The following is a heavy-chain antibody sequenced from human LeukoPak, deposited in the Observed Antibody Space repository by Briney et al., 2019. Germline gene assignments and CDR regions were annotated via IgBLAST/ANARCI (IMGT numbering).Heavy chain of an antibody. Sequence: PSETLSLTCAVYGGSFSGYYWSWIRQPPGKGLEWIGEINHSGSTNYNPSLKSRVTISVDTSKNQFSLKLSSVTAADTAVYYCARGPEGGAVAGEAPKHFDYWGQGTLVTVSS. V-gene: IGHV4-34*01. J-gene: IGHJ4*02. D-gene: IGHD6-19*01. CDR1: GGSFSGYY. CDR2: INHSGST. CDR3: ARGPEGGAVAGEAPKHFDY.